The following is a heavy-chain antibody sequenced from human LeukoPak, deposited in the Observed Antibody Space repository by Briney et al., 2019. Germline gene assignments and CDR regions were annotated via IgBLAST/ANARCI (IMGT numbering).Heavy chain of an antibody. D-gene: IGHD4-17*01. J-gene: IGHJ3*02. CDR2: IYYSGST. CDR3: ARKATTGPTKAAFDI. CDR1: GGSISSYY. Sequence: SETPSLTCTVSGGSISSYYWSWIRQPPGKGLEWIGHIYYSGSTNYNPSLKSRVTISIDTSKNQFSLRLSSVTAADTAVYYCARKATTGPTKAAFDIWGQGTMVTVSS. V-gene: IGHV4-59*01.